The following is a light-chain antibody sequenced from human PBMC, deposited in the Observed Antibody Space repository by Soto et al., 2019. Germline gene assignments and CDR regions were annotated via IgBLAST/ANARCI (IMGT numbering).Light chain of an antibody. CDR2: EVN. CDR1: SSDVGGYKY. V-gene: IGLV2-14*01. Sequence: QSALTQPASVSGSPGQSITISCAGVSSDVGGYKYVSWYQQHPGKAPKLMILEVNNRPSVVSSRFSGSESGNTASLTISDLQAEDEADYYCSLYTSSRSLVFGGGTKLTVL. J-gene: IGLJ2*01. CDR3: SLYTSSRSLV.